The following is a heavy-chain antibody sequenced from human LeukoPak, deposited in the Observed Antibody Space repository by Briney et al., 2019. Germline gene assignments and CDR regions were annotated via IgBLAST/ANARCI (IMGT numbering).Heavy chain of an antibody. CDR2: IRYDGSNK. D-gene: IGHD5-24*01. V-gene: IGHV3-30*02. CDR1: GFTFSSYG. CDR3: ANGRAEMATRRSYFDY. J-gene: IGHJ4*02. Sequence: PGGSLRLSCAASGFTFSSYGMHWVRQAPGKGLGWVAFIRYDGSNKYYADSVKGRFTISRDNSKNTLYLQMNSLRAEDTAVYYCANGRAEMATRRSYFDYWGQGTLVTVSS.